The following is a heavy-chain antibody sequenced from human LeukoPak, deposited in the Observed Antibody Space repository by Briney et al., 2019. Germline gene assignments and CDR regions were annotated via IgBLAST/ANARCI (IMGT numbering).Heavy chain of an antibody. J-gene: IGHJ4*02. Sequence: GGSLRLSCAASGFTVSSNYMSWVRQAPGKGLEWVAVIWHDGSNKIYADSVKGRFTISRDNSKNTLFLQVISLRAEDTAVYYCARDSRDAYFEYWGQGTLVTVSS. CDR2: IWHDGSNK. D-gene: IGHD5-24*01. CDR1: GFTVSSNY. V-gene: IGHV3-33*08. CDR3: ARDSRDAYFEY.